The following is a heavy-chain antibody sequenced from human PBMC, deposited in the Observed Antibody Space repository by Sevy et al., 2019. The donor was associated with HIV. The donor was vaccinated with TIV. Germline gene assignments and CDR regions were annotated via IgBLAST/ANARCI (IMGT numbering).Heavy chain of an antibody. CDR2: ISSSSSYI. CDR1: GFTFRRYS. V-gene: IGHV3-21*01. D-gene: IGHD2-2*01. Sequence: GSLRLSCAASGFTFRRYSMNWVRQAPGKGLEWVSSISSSSSYIYYTDSVKGRFTISRDNAKNSLYLQMNSLRAEDTAVYYCVRDGGCSSTSCLLYFDYWGQGTLVTVSS. CDR3: VRDGGCSSTSCLLYFDY. J-gene: IGHJ4*02.